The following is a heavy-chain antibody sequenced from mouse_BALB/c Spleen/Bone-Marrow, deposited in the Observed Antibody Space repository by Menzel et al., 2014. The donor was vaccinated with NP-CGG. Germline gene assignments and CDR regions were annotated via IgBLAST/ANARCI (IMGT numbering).Heavy chain of an antibody. Sequence: EVQGVESGGGLVQPGGSLKLSCAASGFDFSRYWMSWVRQAPGKGLEWIGEINPDSSTINYTPTLKDKFIISRDNAKNTLYLQMSRVRSEDTALYYCARQGYYGKGDYWGQGTTLTVSS. D-gene: IGHD2-1*01. CDR1: GFDFSRYW. CDR2: INPDSSTI. V-gene: IGHV4-1*02. J-gene: IGHJ2*01. CDR3: ARQGYYGKGDY.